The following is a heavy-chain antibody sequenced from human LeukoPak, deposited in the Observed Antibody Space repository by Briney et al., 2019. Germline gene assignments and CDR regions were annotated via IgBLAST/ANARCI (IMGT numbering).Heavy chain of an antibody. CDR3: ASPEGYDSSGYYSTGDY. V-gene: IGHV3-21*01. J-gene: IGHJ4*02. CDR2: ISSSSSYI. D-gene: IGHD3-22*01. Sequence: PGGSLRLSCAASGFTFSSYSMNWVRQAPGKGLEWVSSISSSSSYIYYADSVKGRFTISRDNAKNSLYLQMNSLRAEDTAVYYCASPEGYDSSGYYSTGDYWGQGTLVTVSS. CDR1: GFTFSSYS.